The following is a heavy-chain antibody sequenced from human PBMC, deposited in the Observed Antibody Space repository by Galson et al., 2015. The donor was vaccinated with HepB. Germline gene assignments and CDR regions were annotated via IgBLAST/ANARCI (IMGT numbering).Heavy chain of an antibody. CDR3: AKDVRAPWIQLWGGIWGGFGMDV. CDR2: ISYDGSNK. D-gene: IGHD5-18*01. CDR1: GFTFSSYA. V-gene: IGHV3-30*04. J-gene: IGHJ6*02. Sequence: SLRLSCAASGFTFSSYAMHWVRQAPGKGLEWVAVISYDGSNKYYADSVKGRFTISRDNSKNTLYLQMNSLRAEDTAVYYCAKDVRAPWIQLWGGIWGGFGMDVWGQGTTVTVSS.